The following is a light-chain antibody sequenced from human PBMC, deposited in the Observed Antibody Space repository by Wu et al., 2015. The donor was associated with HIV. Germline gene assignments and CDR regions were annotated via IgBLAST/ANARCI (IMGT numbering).Light chain of an antibody. J-gene: IGKJ2*01. CDR1: QSVSSN. CDR2: GAS. V-gene: IGKV3-15*01. Sequence: EIVMTQSPATLSVSPGERDTLSCRASQSVSSNLAWYQQKPGQAPRLLIYGASTRATGIPARFSGSGSGTEFTLTISSMQSEDFAVYYCQQYNNWPLYTFGQGTKLEIK. CDR3: QQYNNWPLYT.